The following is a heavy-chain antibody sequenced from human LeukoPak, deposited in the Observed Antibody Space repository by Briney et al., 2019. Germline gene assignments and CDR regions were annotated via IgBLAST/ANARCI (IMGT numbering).Heavy chain of an antibody. V-gene: IGHV4-59*01. J-gene: IGHJ5*02. D-gene: IGHD3-16*01. Sequence: PSETLSLTCTVSGGSISNYYWSWMRQPPGKGLEWIGHIYYSGSTNYNPSLKGRVTISVDTSKNQFSLKLSSVTAADTAMYYCARDRGGSHDWFDPWGQGTLVSVSS. CDR2: IYYSGST. CDR3: ARDRGGSHDWFDP. CDR1: GGSISNYY.